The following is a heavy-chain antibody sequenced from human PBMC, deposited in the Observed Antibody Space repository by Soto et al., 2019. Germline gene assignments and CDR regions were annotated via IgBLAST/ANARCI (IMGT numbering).Heavy chain of an antibody. CDR1: GGSVSSGGFY. CDR2: ISKSGSS. CDR3: ARESVPTILRLSYFDQ. V-gene: IGHV4-61*08. D-gene: IGHD2-21*01. J-gene: IGHJ4*02. Sequence: QVQLQESGSGLVKPSETLSLICTVSGGSVSSGGFYWSWIRQPPGKGLEWIGYISKSGSSSYNPSLKTRLSISIDMSKSQFSLRLTSVTAADTAVYYCARESVPTILRLSYFDQWGRGTLVTVSS.